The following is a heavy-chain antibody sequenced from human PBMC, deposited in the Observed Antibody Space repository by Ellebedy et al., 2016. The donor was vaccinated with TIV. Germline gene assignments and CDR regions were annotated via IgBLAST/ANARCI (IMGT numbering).Heavy chain of an antibody. CDR2: IYYTGST. CDR1: GGSISRSSYY. Sequence: SETLSLTCTVSGGSISRSSYYWGWIRQSPQKGLEWIGSIYYTGSTFYNPSLKSRVTISVDTSKSQFSLRLTSGTAADTAVYYCARWFGELLYVRWFDPWGQGTLVTVSS. V-gene: IGHV4-39*01. CDR3: ARWFGELLYVRWFDP. J-gene: IGHJ5*02. D-gene: IGHD3-10*01.